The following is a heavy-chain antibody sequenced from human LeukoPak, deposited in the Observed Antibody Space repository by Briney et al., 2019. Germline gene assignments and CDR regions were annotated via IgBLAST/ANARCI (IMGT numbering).Heavy chain of an antibody. Sequence: SGTLSLTCAVSGGSISTTHWWSWVRQPPGKGLEWIGEIFHSGTTNYNPSLKSRVTISIDKSKNQFSLKLSSVTAADTAVYYCARDQWLLRGGDHDAFDIWGRGTMVTVSS. CDR1: GGSISTTHW. CDR3: ARDQWLLRGGDHDAFDI. CDR2: IFHSGTT. V-gene: IGHV4-4*02. D-gene: IGHD6-19*01. J-gene: IGHJ3*02.